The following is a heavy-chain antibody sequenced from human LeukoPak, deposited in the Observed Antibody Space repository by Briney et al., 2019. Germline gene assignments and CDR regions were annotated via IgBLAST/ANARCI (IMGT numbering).Heavy chain of an antibody. J-gene: IGHJ4*02. V-gene: IGHV4-59*01. CDR2: IYSSGST. D-gene: IGHD2-15*01. Sequence: SETLSLTCTVSGGSISGYYWSWIRQPPGKGLEWIGFIYSSGSTNYNPSLRSRVTISVDTSKNQFSLKLRSVIAADTAVYYCAGELRGSSTWGFDYWGQGTLVTVSS. CDR3: AGELRGSSTWGFDY. CDR1: GGSISGYY.